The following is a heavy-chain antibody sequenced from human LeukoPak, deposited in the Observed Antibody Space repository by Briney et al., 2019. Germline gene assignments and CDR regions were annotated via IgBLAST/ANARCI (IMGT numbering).Heavy chain of an antibody. CDR1: GGSFSGYY. CDR2: INHSGST. D-gene: IGHD3-16*02. Sequence: KASETLSLTCAVYGGSFSGYYWSWIRQPPGKGLEWIGEINHSGSTNYNPSLKSRVTISVDTSKNQFSLKLSSVTAADTAVYYCARQRRVYYDYVWGSYRYPFDYWGQGTLVTVSS. J-gene: IGHJ4*02. V-gene: IGHV4-34*01. CDR3: ARQRRVYYDYVWGSYRYPFDY.